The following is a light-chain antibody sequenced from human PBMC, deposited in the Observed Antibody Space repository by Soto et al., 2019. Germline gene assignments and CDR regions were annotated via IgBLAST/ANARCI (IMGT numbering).Light chain of an antibody. J-gene: IGKJ5*01. CDR3: QQSYSSLIT. CDR1: QTINMY. Sequence: SQRTQSPSSLSSSIGDRVTITCRASQTINMYLNWYQQKPGKAPKLLIYAASSLQSGVPSRFSGSGSGTDFTLSISSLQPEDFATYYCQQSYSSLITFGHGTLLEIK. CDR2: AAS. V-gene: IGKV1-39*01.